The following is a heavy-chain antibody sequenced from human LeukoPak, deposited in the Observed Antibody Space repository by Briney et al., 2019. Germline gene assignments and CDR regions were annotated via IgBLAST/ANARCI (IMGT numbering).Heavy chain of an antibody. V-gene: IGHV4-61*02. CDR1: GGSISSGSYY. J-gene: IGHJ4*02. D-gene: IGHD3-22*01. Sequence: PSETLSLTCTVSGGSISSGSYYWSWIRQPAGKGLEWIGRIYTSGSTNYNPSLKSRVTISVDTSKNQFSLKLSSVTAADTAVYYCASDYYDSSGYYYYFDYWGQGTLVTVSS. CDR3: ASDYYDSSGYYYYFDY. CDR2: IYTSGST.